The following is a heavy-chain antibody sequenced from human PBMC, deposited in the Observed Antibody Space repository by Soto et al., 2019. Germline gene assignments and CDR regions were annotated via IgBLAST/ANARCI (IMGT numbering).Heavy chain of an antibody. CDR3: ARGGGTTLAPLP. J-gene: IGHJ5*02. D-gene: IGHD3-16*01. CDR1: GYTFTGYF. CDR2: INSNSGAT. Sequence: ASVKVSCKASGYTFTGYFMHWVRQAPGEGLEWMGWINSNSGATKYAPKFQGRVTMTRDTSNRTAYLELSRLTSDDTAVYYCARGGGTTLAPLPWGQGTPVTVSS. V-gene: IGHV1-2*02.